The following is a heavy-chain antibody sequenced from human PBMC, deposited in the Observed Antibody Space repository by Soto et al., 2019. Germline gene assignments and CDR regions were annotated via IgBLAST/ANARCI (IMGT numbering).Heavy chain of an antibody. CDR3: ARVGSRSTAALGDAFDI. Sequence: VSLRLSCAASGFTFSSHSMNCVRQAPGKGLEWVSSISSGGKYIYYPDSVKGRFTISRDNSKNSLYLQMNSLRAEDTAVYYCARVGSRSTAALGDAFDIWGQGTMVTVS. D-gene: IGHD6-6*01. CDR2: ISSGGKYI. J-gene: IGHJ3*02. V-gene: IGHV3-21*01. CDR1: GFTFSSHS.